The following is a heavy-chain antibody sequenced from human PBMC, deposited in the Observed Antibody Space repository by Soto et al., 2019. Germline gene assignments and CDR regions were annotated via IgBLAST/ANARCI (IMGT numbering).Heavy chain of an antibody. Sequence: QVQLVQSGAEVKKPGASVKVSCKASGYTFTSYGISWVRQAPGQGLEWMGWISAYNGNTNYAQKLQGRVTMTTDTSTSKAYMELRSRRSDDTAVYYCARVRDPNYYYSYGIDVWGQGTTVTVSS. CDR1: GYTFTSYG. CDR3: ARVRDPNYYYSYGIDV. V-gene: IGHV1-18*01. CDR2: ISAYNGNT. J-gene: IGHJ6*02.